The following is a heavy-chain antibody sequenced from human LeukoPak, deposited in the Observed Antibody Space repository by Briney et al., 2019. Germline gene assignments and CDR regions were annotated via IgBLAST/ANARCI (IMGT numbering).Heavy chain of an antibody. J-gene: IGHJ6*03. D-gene: IGHD6-6*01. CDR2: ISSSGSTI. CDR1: GFTFSSYE. CDR3: AKDGAARPTIYYYYYYMDV. Sequence: PGGSLRLSCAASGFTFSSYEMNWVRQAPGKGLEWVSYISSSGSTIYYADSVKGRFTISRDNAKNSLYLQMNSLRAEDTAVYYCAKDGAARPTIYYYYYYMDVWGKGTTVTVSS. V-gene: IGHV3-48*03.